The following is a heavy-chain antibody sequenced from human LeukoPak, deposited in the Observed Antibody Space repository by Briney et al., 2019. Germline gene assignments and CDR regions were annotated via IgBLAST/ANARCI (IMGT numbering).Heavy chain of an antibody. CDR1: GFTFDDYA. J-gene: IGHJ6*03. CDR2: ISWDGGST. CDR3: AKAAHMGYYYYYYMDV. Sequence: GGSLRLSCAASGFTFDDYAMHWVRQAPGKGLEWVSLISWDGGSTYYADSVKGRYTISRDNSKNSLYLQMNSLRAEDTALYYCAKAAHMGYYYYYYMDVWGKGTTVTVSS. D-gene: IGHD1-26*01. V-gene: IGHV3-43D*03.